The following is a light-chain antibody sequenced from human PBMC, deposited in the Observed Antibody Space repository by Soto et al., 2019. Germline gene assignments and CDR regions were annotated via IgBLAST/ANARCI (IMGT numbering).Light chain of an antibody. CDR2: GAS. CDR3: QQFHNPPPERT. V-gene: IGKV3-15*01. CDR1: QSVGSR. Sequence: ETVMTQSPATLSVSPGERATLSCRASQSVGSRLAWYQQRPGQAPRLLIYGASSRAPGIPARFSGSGSGTEFILTISSLQPEDSAIYYCQQFHNPPPERTFGHGTKVEVK. J-gene: IGKJ1*01.